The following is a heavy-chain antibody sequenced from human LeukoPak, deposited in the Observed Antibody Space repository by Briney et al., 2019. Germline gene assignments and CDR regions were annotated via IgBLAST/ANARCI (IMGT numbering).Heavy chain of an antibody. J-gene: IGHJ4*02. Sequence: SETMSLTCTVSGVSISCGGYSWSWIRQRAGEGLEWIGYIYYSGSTYYSPSLKSRVTISLDTSKNQLFLKLSSVTAADTAVYYCARVGYSSSWVDHWGQGTLVTVSS. V-gene: IGHV4-31*03. CDR3: ARVGYSSSWVDH. D-gene: IGHD6-13*01. CDR1: GVSISCGGYS. CDR2: IYYSGST.